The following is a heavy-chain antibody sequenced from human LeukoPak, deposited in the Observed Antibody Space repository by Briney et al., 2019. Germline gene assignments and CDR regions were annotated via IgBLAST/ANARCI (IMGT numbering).Heavy chain of an antibody. CDR2: IYYSGST. CDR3: ASMYRDPKSGWFDP. V-gene: IGHV4-59*01. J-gene: IGHJ5*02. D-gene: IGHD1-26*01. Sequence: SETLSLTCTVSGGSISSYYWSWIRQPPGKGLEWIGYIYYSGSTNYNPSLKSRVTISVDTSKNQFSLKLSSVTAADTAVYYCASMYRDPKSGWFDPWGQGTLVTASS. CDR1: GGSISSYY.